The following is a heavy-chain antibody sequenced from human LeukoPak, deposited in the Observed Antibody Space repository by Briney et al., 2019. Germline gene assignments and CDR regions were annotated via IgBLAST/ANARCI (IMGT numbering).Heavy chain of an antibody. V-gene: IGHV4-59*08. J-gene: IGHJ6*02. CDR2: IYYSGNT. D-gene: IGHD1-26*01. Sequence: PSETLSLTCIVSGGSISSDYWSWIRQPPGKGLEWIGYIYYSGNTNYNPSPKSRATISVDTSKKQFSLKLTSVTAADTAVYFCARRSLVRTVGYYYGMDVWGQGTTVTVSS. CDR3: ARRSLVRTVGYYYGMDV. CDR1: GGSISSDY.